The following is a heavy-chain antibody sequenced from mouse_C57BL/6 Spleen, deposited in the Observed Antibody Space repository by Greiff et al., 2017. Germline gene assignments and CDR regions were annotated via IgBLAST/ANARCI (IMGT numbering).Heavy chain of an antibody. J-gene: IGHJ4*01. Sequence: VKLVESGPGLVQPSQSLSITCTVSGFSLTSYGVHWVRQSPGKGLEWLGVIWSGGSTDYNAAFISRLSISKDNSKSQVFFKMNSLQADDTAIYYCARMGIVTTPKLYWGREASVPIFS. V-gene: IGHV2-2*01. CDR3: ARMGIVTTPKLY. D-gene: IGHD2-5*01. CDR1: GFSLTSYG. CDR2: IWSGGST.